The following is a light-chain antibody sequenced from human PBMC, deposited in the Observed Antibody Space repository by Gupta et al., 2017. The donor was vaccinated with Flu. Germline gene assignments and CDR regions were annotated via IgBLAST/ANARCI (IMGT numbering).Light chain of an antibody. J-gene: IGLJ3*02. CDR1: TLGRKD. V-gene: IGLV3-1*01. CDR2: PDN. Sequence: SYDLTQPPSMSVSPGQTASISCSGDTLGRKDPSWYQQKPGQSPILIIYPDNRRPSGIPARFSASTSGNTATLTISGAQAVDEADYYCQAWDGSTAVFGGGSKLTVL. CDR3: QAWDGSTAV.